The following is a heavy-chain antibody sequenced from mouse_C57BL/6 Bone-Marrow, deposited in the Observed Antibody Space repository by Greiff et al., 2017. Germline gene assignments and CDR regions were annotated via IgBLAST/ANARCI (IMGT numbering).Heavy chain of an antibody. Sequence: EVQLVESGGGLVKPGGSLKLSCAASGFTFSSYAMSWVRQTPEKRLEWVATISDGGSYTYYPDNVKGRFTLSRDNAKNNLYLQMSHLKSEDTAMYYCARDFWAWFAYWGQGTLVTVSA. CDR3: ARDFWAWFAY. J-gene: IGHJ3*01. D-gene: IGHD4-1*01. V-gene: IGHV5-4*01. CDR1: GFTFSSYA. CDR2: ISDGGSYT.